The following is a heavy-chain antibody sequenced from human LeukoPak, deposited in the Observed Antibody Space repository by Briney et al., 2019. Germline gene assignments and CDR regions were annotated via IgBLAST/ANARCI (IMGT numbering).Heavy chain of an antibody. CDR1: GGSISSYY. V-gene: IGHV4-59*08. D-gene: IGHD3-9*01. Sequence: SETLSLTCTVSGGSISSYYWSWIRQPPGKGLEWIGYIYYSGSTNYNPSLKSRVTISVDTSKNQFSLKLSSVTAADTAVYYCARQQGVLTGYSAYWYFDLWGRGALVTVSS. J-gene: IGHJ2*01. CDR3: ARQQGVLTGYSAYWYFDL. CDR2: IYYSGST.